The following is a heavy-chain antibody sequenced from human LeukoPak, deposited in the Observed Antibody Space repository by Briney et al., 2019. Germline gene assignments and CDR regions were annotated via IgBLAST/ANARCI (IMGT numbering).Heavy chain of an antibody. D-gene: IGHD2-21*01. CDR3: ARDGVRKHYGMDV. CDR2: IIPIFGTA. V-gene: IGHV1-69*13. J-gene: IGHJ6*04. Sequence: SVKVSCKASGGTFSSYAISWVRQAPGQGLEWMGGIIPIFGTANYAQKFQGRVTITADESTSTAYMELSSLRSEDTAVYYCARDGVRKHYGMDVWGKGTTVTVSS. CDR1: GGTFSSYA.